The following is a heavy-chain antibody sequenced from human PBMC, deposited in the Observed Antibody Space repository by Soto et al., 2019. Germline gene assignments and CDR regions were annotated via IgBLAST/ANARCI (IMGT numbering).Heavy chain of an antibody. CDR2: IYHSGST. CDR3: ARAGGLAAVAVDY. Sequence: QLQLQESGSGLVKPSQTLSLTCAVSGGSISSGGYSWSWIRQPPGKGLEWIGYIYHSGSTYYNPSLTTRVTISVDRSKNQFSLKLSSVTAADTAVYYCARAGGLAAVAVDYWGQGTLVTVSS. D-gene: IGHD6-19*01. V-gene: IGHV4-30-2*01. J-gene: IGHJ4*02. CDR1: GGSISSGGYS.